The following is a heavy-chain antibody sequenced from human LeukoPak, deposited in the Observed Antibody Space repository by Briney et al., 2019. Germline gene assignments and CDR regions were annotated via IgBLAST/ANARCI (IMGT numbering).Heavy chain of an antibody. V-gene: IGHV3-15*01. D-gene: IGHD2-2*01. CDR3: TTAPNIVVVPAATP. Sequence: GGSLRLSCAASGFTFSNAWMSWVRQAPGKGLEWVGRIKSKTDGGTTDYAAPVKGRFAISRDDSKNTLYLQMNSLKTEDTAVYYCTTAPNIVVVPAATPWGQGTLVTVSS. CDR1: GFTFSNAW. J-gene: IGHJ5*02. CDR2: IKSKTDGGTT.